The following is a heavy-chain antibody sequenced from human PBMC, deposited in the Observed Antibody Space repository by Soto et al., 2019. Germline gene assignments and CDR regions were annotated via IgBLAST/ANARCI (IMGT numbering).Heavy chain of an antibody. Sequence: SETLSLTYTVSGGSISSYYWSWIRQPPGKGLEWIGYIYYSGSTNYNPSLKSRVTISVDTSKNQFSLKLSSVTAADTAVYYCARDLLDYYDSSGNYYYYGMDVWGQGTTVTVSS. CDR2: IYYSGST. J-gene: IGHJ6*02. CDR1: GGSISSYY. D-gene: IGHD3-22*01. CDR3: ARDLLDYYDSSGNYYYYGMDV. V-gene: IGHV4-59*01.